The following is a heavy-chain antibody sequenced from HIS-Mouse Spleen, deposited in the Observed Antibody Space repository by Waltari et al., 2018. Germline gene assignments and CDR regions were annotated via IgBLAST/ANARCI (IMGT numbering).Heavy chain of an antibody. V-gene: IGHV1-69*01. CDR2: IIPIFGTA. Sequence: QVQLVQSGAEVKKPGSSVKVSCKASGGTVTSFVTTWVRQAPGQGLEWMGGIIPIFGTANYAQKFQGRVTITADESTSTAYMELSSLRSEDTAVYYCARATIVGATPQCFEYWGQGTLVTVSS. J-gene: IGHJ4*02. CDR1: GGTVTSFV. CDR3: ARATIVGATPQCFEY. D-gene: IGHD1-26*01.